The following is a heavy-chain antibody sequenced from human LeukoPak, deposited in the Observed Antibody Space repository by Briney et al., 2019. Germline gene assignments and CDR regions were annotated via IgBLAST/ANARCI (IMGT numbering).Heavy chain of an antibody. Sequence: SETLSLTCAVYGGSFSGYYWSWIRQPPGKGLEWIGEINHSGSTNYDPSLKSRVTISVDTSKNQFSLKLSSVTAADTAVYYCARGMIGISTFRFDYWGQGTLVTVSS. J-gene: IGHJ4*02. CDR3: ARGMIGISTFRFDY. V-gene: IGHV4-34*01. D-gene: IGHD3-16*01. CDR2: INHSGST. CDR1: GGSFSGYY.